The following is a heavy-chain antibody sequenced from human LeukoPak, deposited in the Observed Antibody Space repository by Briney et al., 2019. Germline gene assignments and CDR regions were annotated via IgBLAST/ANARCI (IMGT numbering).Heavy chain of an antibody. Sequence: PGGSLRLSCAASGFTFSSYGMHWVPQAPGKGLEWVSAISGSGGSTYYADSVKGRFTISRDNSKNTLYLQMNSLRAEDAAVYYCAKGRYYYDSSGSIYDYWGQGTLVTVSS. J-gene: IGHJ4*02. CDR1: GFTFSSYG. V-gene: IGHV3-23*01. CDR3: AKGRYYYDSSGSIYDY. CDR2: ISGSGGST. D-gene: IGHD3-22*01.